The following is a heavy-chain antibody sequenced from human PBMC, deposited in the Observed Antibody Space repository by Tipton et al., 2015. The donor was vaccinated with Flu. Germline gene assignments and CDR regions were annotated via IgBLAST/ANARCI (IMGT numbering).Heavy chain of an antibody. CDR2: INHSRST. Sequence: TLSLTCAVHGGSFSDYYWSWIRQPPGKGLEWIGEINHSRSTNYNPPLMSRVTISVDTSKNQFSLTVISVTAADTAVYYCARGRLRFCSRASCYSLRFYFDNWGQGALVPVSS. CDR1: GGSFSDYY. V-gene: IGHV4-34*01. D-gene: IGHD2-2*02. J-gene: IGHJ4*02. CDR3: ARGRLRFCSRASCYSLRFYFDN.